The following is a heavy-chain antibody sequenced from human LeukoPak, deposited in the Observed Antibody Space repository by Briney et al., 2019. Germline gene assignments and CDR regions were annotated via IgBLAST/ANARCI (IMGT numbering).Heavy chain of an antibody. Sequence: GASVKVSCKASGGTFSSYAISWVRQAPGQGLEWMGRIIPILGIANYAQKFQGRVTITADKSTSTAYMELSSLRSEDTAAYYCARSPRGGDYYDSSGNEYFQHWGQGTLVTVSS. D-gene: IGHD3-22*01. CDR2: IIPILGIA. J-gene: IGHJ1*01. CDR1: GGTFSSYA. V-gene: IGHV1-69*04. CDR3: ARSPRGGDYYDSSGNEYFQH.